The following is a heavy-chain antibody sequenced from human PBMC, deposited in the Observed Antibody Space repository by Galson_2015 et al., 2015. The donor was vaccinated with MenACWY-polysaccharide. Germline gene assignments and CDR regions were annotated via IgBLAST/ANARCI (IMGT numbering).Heavy chain of an antibody. CDR2: IKHNSGGT. Sequence: SVKVSCKASGYTFTDYYIHWVRQAPGQGLEWMGWIKHNSGGTNYAQTLKVRVTMSRDTSISTPYMEMSRLRSDDTAVYYCASQMSMSVMDVWGQGTTVTVSS. D-gene: IGHD2/OR15-2a*01. V-gene: IGHV1-2*02. J-gene: IGHJ6*02. CDR1: GYTFTDYY. CDR3: ASQMSMSVMDV.